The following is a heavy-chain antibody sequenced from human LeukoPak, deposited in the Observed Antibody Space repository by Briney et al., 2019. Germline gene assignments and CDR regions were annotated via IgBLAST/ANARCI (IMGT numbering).Heavy chain of an antibody. J-gene: IGHJ3*02. V-gene: IGHV3-74*01. D-gene: IGHD1-1*01. CDR2: INSDGTRT. CDR1: GITFTSYW. CDR3: ARLWYNWNDEAFDI. Sequence: GRPLRLPCAPFGITFTSYWMHGVRQAPGKGLVWVSRINSDGTRTSYADSGKGRLTISRDNAKNTLYLQMNSLRAEDTAVYYCARLWYNWNDEAFDIWGQGTMVTVSS.